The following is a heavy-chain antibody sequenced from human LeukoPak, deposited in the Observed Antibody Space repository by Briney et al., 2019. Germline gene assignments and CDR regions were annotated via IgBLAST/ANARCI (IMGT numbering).Heavy chain of an antibody. CDR1: GFTFSSYA. CDR2: ISYDGSNK. D-gene: IGHD6-13*01. Sequence: HSGGSLRLSCAASGFTFSSYAMHWVRQAPGKGLEWVAVISYDGSNKDYADSVKGRFTISRDNSKNTLYLQMNGLRAEDTAVYYCARDIYSSSWYPLVYWGQGTLVTVSS. V-gene: IGHV3-30*04. CDR3: ARDIYSSSWYPLVY. J-gene: IGHJ4*02.